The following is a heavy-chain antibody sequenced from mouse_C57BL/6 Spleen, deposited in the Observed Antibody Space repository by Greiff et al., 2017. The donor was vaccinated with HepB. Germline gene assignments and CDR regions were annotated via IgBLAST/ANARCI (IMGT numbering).Heavy chain of an antibody. Sequence: VQVVESGAELVKPGASVKISCKASGYAFSSYWMNWVKQRPGKGLEWIGQIYPGDGDTNYNGKFKGKATLTADKSSSTAYMQLSSLTSEDSAVYFCAREDYLAFFDYWGQGTTLTVSS. D-gene: IGHD2-13*01. CDR2: IYPGDGDT. V-gene: IGHV1-80*01. J-gene: IGHJ2*01. CDR1: GYAFSSYW. CDR3: AREDYLAFFDY.